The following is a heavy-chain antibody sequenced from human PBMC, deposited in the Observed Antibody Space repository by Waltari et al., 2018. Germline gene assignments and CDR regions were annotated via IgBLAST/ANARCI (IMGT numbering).Heavy chain of an antibody. V-gene: IGHV1-2*02. J-gene: IGHJ3*02. CDR1: GYTFTGYY. Sequence: QVQLVQSGAEVKKPGASVKVSCKASGYTFTGYYMHWVRQAPGQGLEWIGWINPNSGGTNYAQKFQGRVTMTRDTSISTAYMELSRLRSDDTAVYYCARETGIVVVIAPGAFDIWGQGTMVTVSS. D-gene: IGHD2-21*01. CDR3: ARETGIVVVIAPGAFDI. CDR2: INPNSGGT.